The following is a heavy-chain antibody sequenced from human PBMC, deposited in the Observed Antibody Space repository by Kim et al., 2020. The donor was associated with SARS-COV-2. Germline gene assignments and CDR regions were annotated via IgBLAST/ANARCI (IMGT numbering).Heavy chain of an antibody. CDR2: IYYSGST. CDR3: ARTLSSSWYFMDAFDI. Sequence: SETLSLTCTVSGGSISSSSYYWGWIRQPPGKGLEWVGSIYYSGSTYYNPSLKSRVTISVDTSKNQFSLKLSSVTAADTAVYYCARTLSSSWYFMDAFDIWGQGTQGTFSS. V-gene: IGHV4-39*01. J-gene: IGHJ3*02. D-gene: IGHD6-13*01. CDR1: GGSISSSSYY.